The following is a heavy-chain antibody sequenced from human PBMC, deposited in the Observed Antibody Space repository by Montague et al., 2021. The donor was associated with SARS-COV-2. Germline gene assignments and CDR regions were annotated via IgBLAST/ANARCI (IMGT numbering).Heavy chain of an antibody. J-gene: IGHJ2*01. CDR3: ARASITMVRGVTRWYFDL. Sequence: SETLSLTCTVSGGSISSYYCRWVRQPPGKGLEWIGYIYYSGSTNXNPSLKSRVTISVDTSKNQFSLKLSSVTAADTAVYYCARASITMVRGVTRWYFDLWGRGTLVTVSS. CDR2: IYYSGST. CDR1: GGSISSYY. D-gene: IGHD3-10*01. V-gene: IGHV4-59*13.